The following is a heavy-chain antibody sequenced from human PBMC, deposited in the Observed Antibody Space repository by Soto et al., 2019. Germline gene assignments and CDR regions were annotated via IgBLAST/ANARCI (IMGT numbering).Heavy chain of an antibody. J-gene: IGHJ6*03. V-gene: IGHV4-34*01. D-gene: IGHD3-9*01. Sequence: PSETLSLTCAVYGGSFSGYYWSWIRQPPGKGLEWIGEINHSGSTNYNPSLKSRVTISVDTSKNQFSLKLSSVTAADTAVYYCARSSAYDILTPGPQSVYYYYYMDVWGKGTTVTVSS. CDR3: ARSSAYDILTPGPQSVYYYYYMDV. CDR1: GGSFSGYY. CDR2: INHSGST.